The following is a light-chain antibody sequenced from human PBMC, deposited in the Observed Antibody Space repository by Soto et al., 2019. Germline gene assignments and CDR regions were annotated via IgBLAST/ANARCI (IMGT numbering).Light chain of an antibody. Sequence: DILMTQSPASLSVSLGERATLSCRASQSVSSYLGWYQQKPGQAPRLLIYGASTRATGIPATFSGSGSGTEFTLTISSLQSEDVAVYYCQQYNYGPITFGQGTRLEIK. J-gene: IGKJ5*01. V-gene: IGKV3-15*01. CDR2: GAS. CDR1: QSVSSY. CDR3: QQYNYGPIT.